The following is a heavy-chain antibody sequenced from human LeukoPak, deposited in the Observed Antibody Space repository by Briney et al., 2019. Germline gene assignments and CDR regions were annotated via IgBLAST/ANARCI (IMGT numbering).Heavy chain of an antibody. CDR2: ILYDGSNK. CDR3: AKDYPGYSYGYGDAFDI. D-gene: IGHD5-18*01. J-gene: IGHJ3*02. V-gene: IGHV3-30*18. CDR1: GFTFSNYG. Sequence: GRSQRLSCAASGFTFSNYGMHWVRQAPGKGLEWVAVILYDGSNKYYADSVKGRFTISRDNSKNTLYLQMNSLRAEDTAVYYCAKDYPGYSYGYGDAFDIWGQGTMVTVSS.